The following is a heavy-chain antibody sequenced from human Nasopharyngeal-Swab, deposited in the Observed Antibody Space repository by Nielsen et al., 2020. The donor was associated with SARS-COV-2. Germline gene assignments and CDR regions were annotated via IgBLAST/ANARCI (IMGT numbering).Heavy chain of an antibody. CDR1: GFTVSSSY. V-gene: IGHV3-23*01. D-gene: IGHD1-14*01. CDR2: ISRTYST. Sequence: GESLKISCAASGFTVSSSYMSWVPQAPGKGLEWVSAISRTYSTYYADSVRGRFTVSRDNSKNTLYLQMSSLRAEDTAVYYCAKGTGMTYRAIDYWGQGTLVTASS. CDR3: AKGTGMTYRAIDY. J-gene: IGHJ4*02.